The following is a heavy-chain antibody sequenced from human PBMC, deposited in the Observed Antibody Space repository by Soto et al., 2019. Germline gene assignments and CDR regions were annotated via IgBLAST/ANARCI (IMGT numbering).Heavy chain of an antibody. J-gene: IGHJ5*02. D-gene: IGHD2-2*01. CDR2: INHSGST. V-gene: IGHV4-34*01. Sequence: SETLSLTCAVYGGSFSGYYWSWIRQPPGKGLEWIGEINHSGSTNYNPSLKSRVTISVDTSKNQFSLKLSSVTAADTAVYYCARGRHQLLFGVLGRSKNNWFEPWGQGTLVTVSS. CDR1: GGSFSGYY. CDR3: ARGRHQLLFGVLGRSKNNWFEP.